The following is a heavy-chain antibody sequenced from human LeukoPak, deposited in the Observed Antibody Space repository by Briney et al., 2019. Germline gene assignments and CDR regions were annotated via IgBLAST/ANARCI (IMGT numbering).Heavy chain of an antibody. CDR2: INHSGST. D-gene: IGHD4-23*01. CDR1: GGSFSGYY. V-gene: IGHV4-34*01. CDR3: ARGTPLAY. Sequence: SETLSLTCAVYGGSFSGYYWSWIRQPPGKGLEWIGEINHSGSTNYNPSLKSRVTISVDTSKNQFSLKLSSATAADTAVYYCARGTPLAYWGQGTLVTVSS. J-gene: IGHJ4*02.